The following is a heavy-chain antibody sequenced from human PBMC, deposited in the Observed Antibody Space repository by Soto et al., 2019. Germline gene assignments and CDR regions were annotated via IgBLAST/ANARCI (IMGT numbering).Heavy chain of an antibody. CDR3: AKDHLTTTVTTVGY. CDR2: ISYHGSDK. Sequence: QVQLVESGGGVVQPGRSLRLSCEASGFTFSNYGMHWVRQAPGKGLEWVAVISYHGSDKYYADSVKGRFTISRDNSKNTLYLQMDSLTAEDTALYYCAKDHLTTTVTTVGYWGQGTLVTVSS. J-gene: IGHJ4*02. V-gene: IGHV3-30*18. D-gene: IGHD4-17*01. CDR1: GFTFSNYG.